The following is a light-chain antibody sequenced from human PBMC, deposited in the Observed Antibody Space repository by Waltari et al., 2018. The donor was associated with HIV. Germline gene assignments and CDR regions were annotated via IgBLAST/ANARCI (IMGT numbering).Light chain of an antibody. CDR1: NLGHQY. Sequence: SYDLTQPPSVSVSSGQTATVPCSGANLGHQYVSWYQQRSGQSPVLVIYQDTKRPPGIPERFFGSTSENTATLTINETQPLDEAHYSCQAWDSGTIVFGGGTSLTVL. CDR2: QDT. CDR3: QAWDSGTIV. J-gene: IGLJ3*02. V-gene: IGLV3-1*01.